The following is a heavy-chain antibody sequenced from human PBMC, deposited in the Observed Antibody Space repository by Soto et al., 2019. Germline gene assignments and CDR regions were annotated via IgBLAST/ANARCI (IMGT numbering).Heavy chain of an antibody. CDR1: GYTFTSYA. CDR2: INAGNGNT. J-gene: IGHJ4*02. CDR3: ARTIFGVVTSFDY. Sequence: ASVKVSCKASGYTFTSYAMHWVRQAPGQRLEWMGWINAGNGNTKYSQKFQGRVTITRDTSASTAYMELSSLRSEDTAVYYCARTIFGVVTSFDYWGQGTLVPVSS. V-gene: IGHV1-3*01. D-gene: IGHD3-3*01.